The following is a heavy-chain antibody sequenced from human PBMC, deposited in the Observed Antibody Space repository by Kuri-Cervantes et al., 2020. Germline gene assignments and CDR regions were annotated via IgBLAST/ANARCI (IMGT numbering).Heavy chain of an antibody. D-gene: IGHD2-15*01. J-gene: IGHJ6*02. CDR2: ISPTGNTA. Sequence: GGSLRLSCAASGFTFSSYGMHWVRQAPGKGLEWVSGISPTGNTAYYADSVRGRFTISRDNSQSTLYLQMNSLRAEDTAVYYCTRDRGYCSGGSCYSYYYYGMDVWGQGTTVTVSS. CDR3: TRDRGYCSGGSCYSYYYYGMDV. CDR1: GFTFSSYG. V-gene: IGHV3-NL1*01.